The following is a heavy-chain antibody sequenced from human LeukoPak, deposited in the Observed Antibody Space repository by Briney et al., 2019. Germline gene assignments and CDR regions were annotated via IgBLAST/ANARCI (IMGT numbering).Heavy chain of an antibody. Sequence: GGSLRLSCAASGFTLSNHAMSWVRQTPGKGLQWVSVISGSGRTTEYAGSVKGRFTISRDNSKNTLSLQMNSLRVEDTAIYYCAKNVVVKRYIDYWGQGTLVTVSS. CDR2: ISGSGRTT. CDR1: GFTLSNHA. J-gene: IGHJ4*02. CDR3: AKNVVVKRYIDY. D-gene: IGHD2-15*01. V-gene: IGHV3-23*01.